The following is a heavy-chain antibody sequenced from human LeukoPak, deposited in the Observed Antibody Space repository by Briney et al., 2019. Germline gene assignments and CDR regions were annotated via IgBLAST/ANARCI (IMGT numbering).Heavy chain of an antibody. J-gene: IGHJ4*02. CDR1: GFTFSSYA. CDR3: AKEVSSSWYGNYFDY. V-gene: IGHV3-23*01. Sequence: GGSLRLSCAASGFTFSSYAMSWVRQAPGKGLEWVSGISGSGGSTYYADSVKGRFSISRDNSKNTLYLQMNSLRAEGTAVYYCAKEVSSSWYGNYFDYWGQGTLVTVSS. CDR2: ISGSGGST. D-gene: IGHD6-13*01.